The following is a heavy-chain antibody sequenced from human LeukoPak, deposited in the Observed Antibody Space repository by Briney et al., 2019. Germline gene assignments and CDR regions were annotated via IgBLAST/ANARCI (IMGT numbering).Heavy chain of an antibody. Sequence: GGSLRLSCAASGFTFSSYWMHWVRQAPGKGLVWVSRINTDGSTTSYADSVKGRFTISRDNAKNTLYLQMNSLRAEDTAVYYCARDLGQYSGYDSLVFYPRDGGQGTLVTVSS. V-gene: IGHV3-74*01. J-gene: IGHJ4*02. CDR1: GFTFSSYW. D-gene: IGHD5-12*01. CDR3: ARDLGQYSGYDSLVFYPRD. CDR2: INTDGSTT.